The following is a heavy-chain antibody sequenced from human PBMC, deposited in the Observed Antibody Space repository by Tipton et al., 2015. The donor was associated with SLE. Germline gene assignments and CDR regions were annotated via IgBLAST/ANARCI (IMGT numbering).Heavy chain of an antibody. V-gene: IGHV3-33*01. J-gene: IGHJ6*02. CDR2: IWYDGSNK. Sequence: RSLRLSCAASGFTFSSYGMHWVCQAPGKGLEWVAVIWYDGSNKYYADSVKGRFTISRDNSKNTLYLQMNSLRAEDTAVYYCSGSTGYYYGMDVWGQGTTVTVSS. D-gene: IGHD3-10*01. CDR3: SGSTGYYYGMDV. CDR1: GFTFSSYG.